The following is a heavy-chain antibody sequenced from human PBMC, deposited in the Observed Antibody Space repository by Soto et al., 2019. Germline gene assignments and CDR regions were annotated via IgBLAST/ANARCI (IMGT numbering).Heavy chain of an antibody. J-gene: IGHJ4*02. CDR2: ISGSGGST. D-gene: IGHD2-15*01. CDR3: AKGGIGYQIPNDY. V-gene: IGHV3-23*01. CDR1: GFSVSSYA. Sequence: GGSLRLACAASGFSVSSYAMSWVRQAPGKGLEWVSAISGSGGSTYYADSVKGRFTISRDNSKNTLYLQMNSLRAEDTAVYYCAKGGIGYQIPNDYWGQGTLVTVSS.